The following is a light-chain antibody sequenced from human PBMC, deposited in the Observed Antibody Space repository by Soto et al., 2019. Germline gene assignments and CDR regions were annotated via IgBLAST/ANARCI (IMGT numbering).Light chain of an antibody. J-gene: IGKJ1*01. CDR1: QHVNSN. Sequence: EILMTQSPATLSVSPGERATLSCRASQHVNSNLAWYQQKPGQAPRLLIYVASTRATGIPARFSGSGSGTEFTLTISILQSEDSALYYCQQYNNWPSWTFGQGTKVEIK. V-gene: IGKV3-15*01. CDR2: VAS. CDR3: QQYNNWPSWT.